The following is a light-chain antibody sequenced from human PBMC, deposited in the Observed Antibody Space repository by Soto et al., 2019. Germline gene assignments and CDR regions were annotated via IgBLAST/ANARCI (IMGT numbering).Light chain of an antibody. CDR1: QGIGKD. V-gene: IGKV1-17*01. J-gene: IGKJ2*01. Sequence: DIQMTQSPSSLSASVGDRVTITCRASQGIGKDLSWYQQQPGKVPKRLIYAASGLQTGAPSRFSGSGYGTEFSLTINSLQPEDVAIYYCLQHNSPPLTFGQGTKLEIK. CDR3: LQHNSPPLT. CDR2: AAS.